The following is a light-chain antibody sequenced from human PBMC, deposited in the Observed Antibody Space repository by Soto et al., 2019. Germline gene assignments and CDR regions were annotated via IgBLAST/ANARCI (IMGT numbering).Light chain of an antibody. CDR3: QQYYNIPRT. J-gene: IGKJ1*01. Sequence: DIVMTQSPDSLAVSLGERATINCKSSQSVLYSSNNKNYLAWYQQKPGQPPKLLIYWASTRESGVPDRFSGSGSETDFTLTISNLQAEDVAIYYCQQYYNIPRTFGQGTKVEIK. V-gene: IGKV4-1*01. CDR1: QSVLYSSNNKNY. CDR2: WAS.